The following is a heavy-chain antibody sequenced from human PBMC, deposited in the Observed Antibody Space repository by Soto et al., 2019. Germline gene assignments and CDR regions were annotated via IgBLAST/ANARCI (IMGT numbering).Heavy chain of an antibody. CDR3: ARQGSNEYYYYGMDV. D-gene: IGHD3-10*01. CDR2: IIRIFGTP. V-gene: IGHV1-69*12. J-gene: IGHJ6*02. CDR1: GGTFSSYA. Sequence: QVQLVQSGAEVKKPGSSVKVSCKASGGTFSSYAINWVRQAPGQGLEWMVGIIRIFGTPDYAQRFQRRVTVXADESTSTAYMELSSLRSEDTAVYYCARQGSNEYYYYGMDVWGQGTTVTVSS.